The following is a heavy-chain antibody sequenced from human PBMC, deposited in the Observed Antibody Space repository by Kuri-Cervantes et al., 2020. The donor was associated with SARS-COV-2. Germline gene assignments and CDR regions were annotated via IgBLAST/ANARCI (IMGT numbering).Heavy chain of an antibody. J-gene: IGHJ4*02. D-gene: IGHD3-22*01. Sequence: ASVKVSCKVSGYTLTELSMHWVRQAPGKGLEWVGILNPSGGSTTYAQKFQGRVSMTRDTSTSTVYMELSSLRSDDTAVYYCAREYYNRSLDYWGQGTLVTVSS. CDR3: AREYYNRSLDY. V-gene: IGHV1-46*01. CDR1: GYTLTELS. CDR2: LNPSGGST.